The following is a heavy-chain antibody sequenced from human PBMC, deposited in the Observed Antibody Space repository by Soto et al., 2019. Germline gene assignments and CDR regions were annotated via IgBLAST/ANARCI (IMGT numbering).Heavy chain of an antibody. V-gene: IGHV3-30*03. Sequence: PGGSLRLSCAGSGFIFSTYVMHWVRQAPGKGLEWVAVILYDGSKEFYADSVKGRFSISRDNSKNTLYLQMNSLRAEDTAVYDCARVEYSGYDGYYYGMDVWGQGTTVTVSS. CDR2: ILYDGSKE. D-gene: IGHD5-12*01. J-gene: IGHJ6*02. CDR3: ARVEYSGYDGYYYGMDV. CDR1: GFIFSTYV.